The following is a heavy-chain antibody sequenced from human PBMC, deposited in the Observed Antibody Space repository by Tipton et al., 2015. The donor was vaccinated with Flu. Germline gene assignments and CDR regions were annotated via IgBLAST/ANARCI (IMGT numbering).Heavy chain of an antibody. CDR3: VGGSGWLSDH. V-gene: IGHV3-7*01. J-gene: IGHJ4*02. CDR2: IKQDGSGT. CDR1: GFTFSTFW. Sequence: SLRLSCAGSGFTFSTFWMNWVRQAPGKGLEWVATIKQDGSGTYYVDSVKGRFTISRDNAKNTLYLQMNNLRAEDTAVYYCVGGSGWLSDHWGQGTLATVSS. D-gene: IGHD6-19*01.